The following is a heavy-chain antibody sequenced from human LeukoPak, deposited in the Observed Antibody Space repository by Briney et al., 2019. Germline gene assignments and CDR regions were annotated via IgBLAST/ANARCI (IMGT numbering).Heavy chain of an antibody. D-gene: IGHD3-22*01. Sequence: PGGSLRLSCVASGFTFSTYRMNWVRQAPGKGLEWVSSISNSGEYIDYADSVKGRFTISRDNAKSSLSLQMDTLRAEDTAVYYRARARVPFYSDSSGYSQGTFNYWGQGTLVTVSS. CDR1: GFTFSTYR. CDR2: ISNSGEYI. V-gene: IGHV3-21*01. CDR3: ARARVPFYSDSSGYSQGTFNY. J-gene: IGHJ4*02.